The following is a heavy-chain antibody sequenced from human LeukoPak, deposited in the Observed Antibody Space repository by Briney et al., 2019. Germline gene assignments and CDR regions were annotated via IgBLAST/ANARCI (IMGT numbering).Heavy chain of an antibody. V-gene: IGHV1-69*05. CDR2: ITPIFGTA. D-gene: IGHD6-6*01. J-gene: IGHJ5*02. CDR1: GGTFSSYA. Sequence: ASVKVSCKASGGTFSSYAISWVRQAPGQGLEWMGGITPIFGTANYAQKFQGRVTITTDESTSTAYMELSSLRSEDTAVYYCARGPIAALTNWFDPWGQGTLVTVSS. CDR3: ARGPIAALTNWFDP.